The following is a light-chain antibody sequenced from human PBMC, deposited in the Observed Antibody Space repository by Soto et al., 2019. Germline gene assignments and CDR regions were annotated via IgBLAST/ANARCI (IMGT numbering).Light chain of an antibody. Sequence: EIVLTQSPATLSLSPGERATLSCRASQTVSSSLAWYQQKPGQAPRLLIYEASNRATGIPARFSGSGSGADFTLTISSLQPDDFATYYCQQYNTYSRTFGQGTKVDIK. V-gene: IGKV3-11*01. CDR3: QQYNTYSRT. J-gene: IGKJ1*01. CDR2: EAS. CDR1: QTVSSS.